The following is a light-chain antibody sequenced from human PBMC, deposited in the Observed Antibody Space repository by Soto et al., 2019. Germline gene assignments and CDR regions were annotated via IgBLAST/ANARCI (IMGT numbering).Light chain of an antibody. Sequence: DIHMTQSPSTLSASVGDRVTITCGASQSISGTLAWYQQKPGKAPKLLIYGASSLERGVPSRFSGSGSGTEFTLTISSLQPDDFATFYCQQYGTYSRTFGQGTKVDI. CDR1: QSISGT. CDR3: QQYGTYSRT. CDR2: GAS. J-gene: IGKJ1*01. V-gene: IGKV1-5*01.